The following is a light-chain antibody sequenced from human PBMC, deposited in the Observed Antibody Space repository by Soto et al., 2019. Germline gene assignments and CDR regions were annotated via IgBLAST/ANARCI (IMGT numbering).Light chain of an antibody. V-gene: IGKV1-39*01. J-gene: IGKJ2*02. CDR1: QSISTY. Sequence: DIPMTQSPSSLSASVGDRVTITCRASQSISTYLNWYQQKVGKAPKLLIYAASSLQRGVPSRFSGSGSGTDFALTISSLQPEDFATYYCQQSFSTPRTFGQGTKLEIK. CDR2: AAS. CDR3: QQSFSTPRT.